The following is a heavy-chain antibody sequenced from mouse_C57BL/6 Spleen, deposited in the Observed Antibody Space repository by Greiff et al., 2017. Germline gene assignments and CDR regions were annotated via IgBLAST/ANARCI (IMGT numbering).Heavy chain of an antibody. J-gene: IGHJ4*01. CDR2: INPGSGGT. V-gene: IGHV1-54*01. CDR1: GYAFTNYL. CDR3: AREDDSSGYVAMDY. D-gene: IGHD3-2*02. Sequence: QVQLQQSGAELVRPGTSVKVSCKASGYAFTNYLIEWVKQRPGQGLEWIGVINPGSGGTNYNEKFKGKGTLTADKSSSTAYMQLSSLTSEDSAVYFCAREDDSSGYVAMDYWGQGTSVTVSS.